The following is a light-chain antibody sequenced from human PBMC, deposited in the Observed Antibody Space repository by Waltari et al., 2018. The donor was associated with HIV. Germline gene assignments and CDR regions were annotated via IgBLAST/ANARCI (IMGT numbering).Light chain of an antibody. CDR3: AAWDDSLSATV. V-gene: IGLV1-47*01. Sequence: QSVLIQPPSASGTPGQRVTISCSGSSSTIGSNYVHSYQQLPGTAPKLLIYMSGQRPSGVPDRFSESKSGTSASLAISGLRSEDEAEYYCAAWDDSLSATVFGGGTKLTVL. J-gene: IGLJ2*01. CDR2: MSG. CDR1: SSTIGSNY.